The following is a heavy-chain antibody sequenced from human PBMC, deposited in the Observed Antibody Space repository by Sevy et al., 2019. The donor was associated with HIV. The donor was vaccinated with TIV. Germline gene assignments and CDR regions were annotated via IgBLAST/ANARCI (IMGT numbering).Heavy chain of an antibody. V-gene: IGHV1-8*01. CDR2: MNPNSGNT. CDR3: AGGRGAVDGTGWFDY. D-gene: IGHD6-19*01. CDR1: GYTFTSYD. J-gene: IGHJ4*02. Sequence: ASVKVSCKASGYTFTSYDINWVRQATGQGLEWMGWMNPNSGNTGYAQKFQGRVTMTRNTSISTAYMELSSLRSEDTAVYCGAGGRGAVDGTGWFDYWGQGTLVTVSS.